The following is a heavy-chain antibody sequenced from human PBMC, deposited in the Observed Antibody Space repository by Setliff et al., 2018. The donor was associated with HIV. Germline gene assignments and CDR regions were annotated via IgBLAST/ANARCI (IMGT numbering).Heavy chain of an antibody. V-gene: IGHV4-4*08. CDR2: VYNTGTT. J-gene: IGHJ4*02. CDR3: ATGTAATGTGVGY. CDR1: GGSISPYY. D-gene: IGHD6-13*01. Sequence: KTSETLSLTCTASGGSISPYYWSWIRQPPGKGLEWIGFVYNTGTTSSNPSLKSRVTTSVDTSKNQFSLKLSSVTAADTAIYYCATGTAATGTGVGYWGQGTLVTVS.